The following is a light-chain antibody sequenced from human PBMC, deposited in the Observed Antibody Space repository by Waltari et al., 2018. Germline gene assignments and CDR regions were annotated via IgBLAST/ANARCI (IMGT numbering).Light chain of an antibody. J-gene: IGKJ1*01. CDR1: QNIGRY. V-gene: IGKV3-20*01. CDR3: QNHERLPAV. Sequence: SCRASQNIGRYLIWYQQKPGQAPRLLIYGASSRAAGIPDRFSGSVSGTDFSLTISRLEPEDFAVYYCQNHERLPAVFGQGTKVEIK. CDR2: GAS.